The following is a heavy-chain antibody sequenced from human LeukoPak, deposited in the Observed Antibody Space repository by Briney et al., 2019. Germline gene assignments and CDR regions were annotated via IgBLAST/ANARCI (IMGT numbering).Heavy chain of an antibody. CDR2: ISGYNGNT. V-gene: IGHV1-18*01. CDR3: ARGYSYGSDYYYGMGV. CDR1: GYTFTSYA. D-gene: IGHD5-18*01. J-gene: IGHJ6*02. Sequence: ASVTVSCKASGYTFTSYAISWVRQAPGQGLEWMGWISGYNGNTKYAQKVQGRVTMTTDTSTSTAYMELRSLRSDDTAVYYCARGYSYGSDYYYGMGVWGQGTTVTVSS.